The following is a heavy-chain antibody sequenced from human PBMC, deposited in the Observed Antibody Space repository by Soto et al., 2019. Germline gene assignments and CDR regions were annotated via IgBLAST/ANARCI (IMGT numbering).Heavy chain of an antibody. CDR1: GFTFSSYA. V-gene: IGHV3-30-3*01. CDR3: ARDRWGADGDYGHYYYYYGMDV. Sequence: QVQLVESGGGVVQPGRSLRLSCAASGFTFSSYAMHWVRQAPGKGLEWVAVISYDGSNKYYADSVKGRFTISRDNSKNTLYLQMNSLRAEDTAVYYCARDRWGADGDYGHYYYYYGMDVWGRGTTVTVSS. J-gene: IGHJ6*02. CDR2: ISYDGSNK. D-gene: IGHD4-17*01.